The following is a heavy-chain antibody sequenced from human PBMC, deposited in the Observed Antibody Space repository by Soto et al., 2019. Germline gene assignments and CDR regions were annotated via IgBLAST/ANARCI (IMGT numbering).Heavy chain of an antibody. J-gene: IGHJ4*02. V-gene: IGHV3-23*01. CDR3: ARWSYLDY. CDR2: ISGSDGKT. CDR1: GFSFGSYA. Sequence: GALRLSCAASGFSFGSYALSWVRQAPGKGLEWVSTISGSDGKTFYADSVKGRFSISRDTSQSTLYLQMNSLRADDTAMYYCARWSYLDYWGQGTRVTVSS. D-gene: IGHD3-3*01.